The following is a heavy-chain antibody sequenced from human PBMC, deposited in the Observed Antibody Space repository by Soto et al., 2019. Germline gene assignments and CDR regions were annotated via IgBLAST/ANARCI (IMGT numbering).Heavy chain of an antibody. D-gene: IGHD3-9*01. CDR2: ISSNGGST. Sequence: GGSLRLSCSAARFTLSSYAMHWVRHAAGKGLEYVSAISSNGGSTYYAVSVKGRFTISRDNTKNTLYLQMSSLRDEDTAVYDCVKDDDILTGYDYWGQGTLVTVSS. CDR3: VKDDDILTGYDY. J-gene: IGHJ4*02. CDR1: RFTLSSYA. V-gene: IGHV3-64D*06.